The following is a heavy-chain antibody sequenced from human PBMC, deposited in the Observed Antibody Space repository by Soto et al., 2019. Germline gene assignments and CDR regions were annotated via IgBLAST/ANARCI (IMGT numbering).Heavy chain of an antibody. D-gene: IGHD3-10*01. CDR3: VKDQGENYYGSGSYYIREGIFDY. CDR1: GFTFSSYA. Sequence: GGSLRLSCSASGFTFSSYAMHWVRQAPGKGLEYVSAISSNGGSTYYADSVKGRFTISRDNSKNTLYLQMSSLRAEDTAVYYCVKDQGENYYGSGSYYIREGIFDYWGQGTLVTVSS. V-gene: IGHV3-64D*08. J-gene: IGHJ4*02. CDR2: ISSNGGST.